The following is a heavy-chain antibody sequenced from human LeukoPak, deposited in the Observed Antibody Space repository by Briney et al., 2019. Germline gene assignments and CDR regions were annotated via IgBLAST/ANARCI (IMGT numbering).Heavy chain of an antibody. CDR2: INPNSGGT. J-gene: IGHJ6*03. V-gene: IGHV1-2*02. Sequence: GASVKVSCKASGYTFTCYYMHWVRQAPGQGLEWMGWINPNSGGTNYAQKFQGRVTMTRDTSISTAYMELSRLRSDDTAVYYCARANGGGVVVVPAANYYYMDVWGKGTTVTISS. CDR3: ARANGGGVVVVPAANYYYMDV. D-gene: IGHD2-2*01. CDR1: GYTFTCYY.